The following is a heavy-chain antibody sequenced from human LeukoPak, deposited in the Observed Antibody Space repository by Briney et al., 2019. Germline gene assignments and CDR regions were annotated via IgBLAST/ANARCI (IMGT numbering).Heavy chain of an antibody. J-gene: IGHJ5*02. CDR1: AGTFIIYA. CDR3: ARGCTSCFWFDP. D-gene: IGHD2-2*01. CDR2: IIPIFGTA. V-gene: IGHV1-69*05. Sequence: AAVKVSCKASAGTFIIYAISWVRHAPGPGGEGMGRIIPIFGTANYAQKFQGRVTITTDESTSTAYMELSSLRSEDTAVYYCARGCTSCFWFDPWGQGTLVTVSS.